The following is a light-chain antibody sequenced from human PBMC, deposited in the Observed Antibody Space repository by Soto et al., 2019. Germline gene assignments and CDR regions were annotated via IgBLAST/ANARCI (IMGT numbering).Light chain of an antibody. V-gene: IGKV3-11*01. CDR1: HRVSTY. CDR3: QQRSDWPIT. CDR2: DVS. J-gene: IGKJ5*01. Sequence: SPATLSLSPGERATLSCRASHRVSTYLAWYQQKPGQAPRLLIYDVSTRAPGIPARFSGSGSGTDFTLTITSLEPEDFAVYSCQQRSDWPITFGQGTRLEIK.